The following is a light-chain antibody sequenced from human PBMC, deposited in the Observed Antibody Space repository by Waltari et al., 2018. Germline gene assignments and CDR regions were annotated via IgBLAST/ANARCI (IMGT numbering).Light chain of an antibody. CDR2: LGS. CDR3: MHSLQTPWT. Sequence: DIVMTQSPLSLPVTPGEPASISCKSSQSLLHSNGYNYLGWYLQKPGQSPQLLIYLGSNRDSGVPDRFSGSGSGTDFTLKISRLEAEDVGVYFCMHSLQTPWTFGQGTRVEIK. CDR1: QSLLHSNGYNY. V-gene: IGKV2-28*01. J-gene: IGKJ1*01.